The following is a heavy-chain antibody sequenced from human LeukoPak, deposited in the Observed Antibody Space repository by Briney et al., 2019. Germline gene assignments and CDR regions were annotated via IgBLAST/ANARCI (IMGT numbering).Heavy chain of an antibody. V-gene: IGHV4-59*11. CDR3: ARDQISINALDM. Sequence: PSETLSLTCTVSGASISGHYLTWIRHAPGKGLEWIGYISYIGSTNYNPSLKSRVTISVDTSKNLFSLKLRSVTDADTAVYYCARDQISINALDMWGQGTMVTVSS. J-gene: IGHJ3*02. CDR1: GASISGHY. D-gene: IGHD1-14*01. CDR2: ISYIGST.